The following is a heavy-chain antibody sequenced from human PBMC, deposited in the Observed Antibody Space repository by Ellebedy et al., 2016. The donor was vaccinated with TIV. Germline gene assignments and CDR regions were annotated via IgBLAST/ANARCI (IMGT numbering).Heavy chain of an antibody. CDR1: GFTFSSYD. D-gene: IGHD1-14*01. J-gene: IGHJ4*02. CDR2: IGTAGDT. Sequence: GESLKISCAASGFTFSSYDMHWVRQATGKGLELVSAIGTAGDTYYPGSVKGRFTISRENAKNSLYLQMNSLRAGDTAVYYCARATEGLDYWGQGTLVTVSS. CDR3: ARATEGLDY. V-gene: IGHV3-13*01.